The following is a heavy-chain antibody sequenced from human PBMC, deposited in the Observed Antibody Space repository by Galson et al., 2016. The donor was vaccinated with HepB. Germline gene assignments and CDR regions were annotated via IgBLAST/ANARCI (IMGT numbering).Heavy chain of an antibody. J-gene: IGHJ4*02. CDR2: ISYSSSTI. Sequence: SLRLSCAASGFTFGRYSMNWVRQAPGKGLEWVSSISYSSSTIYYADSVKGRFTISRDNAKNSLYLQMDSLRVEDTAVYYCARAASELDYWGQGTLVTVSS. V-gene: IGHV3-48*04. D-gene: IGHD6-19*01. CDR1: GFTFGRYS. CDR3: ARAASELDY.